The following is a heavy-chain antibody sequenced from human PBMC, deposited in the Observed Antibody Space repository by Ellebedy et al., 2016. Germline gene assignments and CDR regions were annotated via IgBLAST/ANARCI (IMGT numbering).Heavy chain of an antibody. CDR3: RQGHYADL. CDR1: GSTFSGYT. V-gene: IGHV3-23*05. CDR2: IDSSGSKI. J-gene: IGHJ4*02. D-gene: IGHD4-17*01. Sequence: GESLKISXAGSGSTFSGYTMNWVRQAPGKGLEWVSSIDSSGSKIYYTDSVKGRFTISRDNSKSTVYLRMNSLRVEDTAVYYCRQGHYADLWGQGTLVTVSS.